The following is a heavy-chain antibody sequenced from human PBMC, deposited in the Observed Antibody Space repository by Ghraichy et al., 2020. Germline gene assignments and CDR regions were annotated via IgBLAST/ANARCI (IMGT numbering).Heavy chain of an antibody. D-gene: IGHD2-2*01. CDR1: GGTFSSYA. J-gene: IGHJ3*02. Sequence: SVKVSCKASGGTFSSYAISWVRQAPGQGLEWMGGIIPIFGTANYAQKFQGRVTITADESTSTAYMELSSLRSEDTAVYYCARAPAVVVPAAPPNNDAFDIWGQGTMVTVSS. CDR2: IIPIFGTA. V-gene: IGHV1-69*13. CDR3: ARAPAVVVPAAPPNNDAFDI.